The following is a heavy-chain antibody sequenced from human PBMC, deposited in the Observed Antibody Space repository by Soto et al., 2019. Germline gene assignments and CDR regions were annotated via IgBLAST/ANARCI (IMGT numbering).Heavy chain of an antibody. CDR3: ARVVRRSGTVPWFDP. CDR1: GYTFTGYY. J-gene: IGHJ5*02. D-gene: IGHD2-2*01. CDR2: INPNSGGT. Sequence: VASVKVSCKASGYTFTGYYMHWVRQAPGQGLEWMGWINPNSGGTNYAQKFQGRVTMTRDTSISTAYMELSRLRSDDTAVYYCARVVRRSGTVPWFDPWGQGTLVTVSS. V-gene: IGHV1-2*02.